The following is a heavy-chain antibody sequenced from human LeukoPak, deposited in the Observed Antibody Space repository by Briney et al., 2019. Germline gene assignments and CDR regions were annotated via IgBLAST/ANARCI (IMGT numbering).Heavy chain of an antibody. CDR3: ARYNSLLRGVTTSDY. Sequence: ASVKVSCKASGYTFSNYGITWVRQAPGQGLEWMGTISGHNGDANYAPKFQGRVTMTTDTSTTTAYMELRSLRFDDTAVYYCARYNSLLRGVTTSDYWGQGTLATVSS. CDR2: ISGHNGDA. J-gene: IGHJ4*02. D-gene: IGHD3-10*01. CDR1: GYTFSNYG. V-gene: IGHV1-18*01.